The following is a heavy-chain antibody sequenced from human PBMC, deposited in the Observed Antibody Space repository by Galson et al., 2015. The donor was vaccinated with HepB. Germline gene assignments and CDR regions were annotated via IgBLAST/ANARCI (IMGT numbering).Heavy chain of an antibody. CDR3: ARAVAVAGTRYFQH. Sequence: SVKVSCKASGYTFTSYAMHWVRQAPGQRLEWMGWINAGNGNTKYSQKFQGRVTITRDTSASTAYMELSSLRSEDTAVYYCARAVAVAGTRYFQHWGQGTPVTVSS. V-gene: IGHV1-3*01. D-gene: IGHD6-19*01. CDR2: INAGNGNT. CDR1: GYTFTSYA. J-gene: IGHJ1*01.